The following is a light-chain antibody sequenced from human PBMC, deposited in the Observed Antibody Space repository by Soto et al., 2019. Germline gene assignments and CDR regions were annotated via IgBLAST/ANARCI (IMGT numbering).Light chain of an antibody. V-gene: IGLV4-69*01. CDR2: LNSDGSH. CDR3: QTGGTGIL. Sequence: QLVLTQSPSASASLGASVKLTCTLSSGHSSYAIAWHQQQPEKGPRYLMKLNSDGSHSKGDGIPDRFSGSSSGAERYLTISSLQSEDKADYYCQTGGTGILFGGGTKLTVL. CDR1: SGHSSYA. J-gene: IGLJ2*01.